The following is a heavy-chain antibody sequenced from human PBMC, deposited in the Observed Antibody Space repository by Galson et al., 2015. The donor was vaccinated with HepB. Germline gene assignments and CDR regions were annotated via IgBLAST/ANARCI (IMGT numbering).Heavy chain of an antibody. CDR2: ISWNSGTI. J-gene: IGHJ4*02. Sequence: SLRLSCAASGFTFDDYAMHWVRQAPGKGLEWVSGISWNSGTIGYADSVKGRFTISRDNAKNSLYLQMNSLRAEDTALYYCTRAFDIWGQGTLVTVS. CDR3: TRAFDI. CDR1: GFTFDDYA. D-gene: IGHD3-9*01. V-gene: IGHV3-9*01.